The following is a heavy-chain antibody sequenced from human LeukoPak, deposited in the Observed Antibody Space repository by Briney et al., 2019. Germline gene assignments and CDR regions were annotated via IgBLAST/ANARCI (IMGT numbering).Heavy chain of an antibody. CDR2: IYYSGST. J-gene: IGHJ4*02. Sequence: PSETLSLTCTVSGGSISSGSYYWGWIRQPPGKGLEWIGSIYYSGSTYYNPSLKSRVTISVDTSKNQFSLKLSSVTAADTAVYYCARVTVTEYFDYWGQGTLVTVSS. CDR3: ARVTVTEYFDY. V-gene: IGHV4-39*01. D-gene: IGHD4-11*01. CDR1: GGSISSGSYY.